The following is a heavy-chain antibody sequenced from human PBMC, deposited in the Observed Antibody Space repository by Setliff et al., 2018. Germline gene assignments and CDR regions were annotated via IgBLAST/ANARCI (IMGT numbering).Heavy chain of an antibody. CDR1: GGSISSYY. D-gene: IGHD6-13*01. Sequence: PSETLSLTCTVSGGSISSYYWSWIRQPPGKGLEWIGYIYYSGNTNYNPSLKSRVTISVDTSKNQFSLKLSSVTAADTAVYYCARDEGSSYFYGMDVWGQGTTVTVS. CDR3: ARDEGSSYFYGMDV. CDR2: IYYSGNT. J-gene: IGHJ6*02. V-gene: IGHV4-59*01.